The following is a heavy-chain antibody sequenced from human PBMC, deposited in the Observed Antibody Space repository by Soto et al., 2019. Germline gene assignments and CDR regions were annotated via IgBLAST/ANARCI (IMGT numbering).Heavy chain of an antibody. V-gene: IGHV3-21*01. CDR2: IRRSGDYT. Sequence: EVQLVESGGGLVMPGGSLRLSCIASGSSFSTYSMNWVRQAPGRGLEWVSSIRRSGDYTYYADSLKGRFTISRDNAKNSLSLQMSSLRAEDTAVYYCARSTSLGGMDVWGQGTTVTVSS. J-gene: IGHJ6*02. CDR3: ARSTSLGGMDV. CDR1: GSSFSTYS. D-gene: IGHD1-1*01.